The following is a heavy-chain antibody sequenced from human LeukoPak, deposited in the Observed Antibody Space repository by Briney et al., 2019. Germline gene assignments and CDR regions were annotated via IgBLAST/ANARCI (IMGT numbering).Heavy chain of an antibody. Sequence: SETLSLTCTVSGASVSAYYWTWIRQPPGKRLEWLGYIHYSGSTNYNPSLNSRVTMSLDASKSQFSLKLSSVSAADTAVYYCVQVRLAGLFDPWGQGTLVTVSS. CDR1: GASVSAYY. V-gene: IGHV4-59*02. CDR2: IHYSGST. J-gene: IGHJ5*02. D-gene: IGHD3-3*02. CDR3: VQVRLAGLFDP.